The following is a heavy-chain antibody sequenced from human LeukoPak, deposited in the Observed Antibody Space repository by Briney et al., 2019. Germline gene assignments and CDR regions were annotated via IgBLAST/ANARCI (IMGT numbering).Heavy chain of an antibody. V-gene: IGHV1-58*02. Sequence: GASVKVSCKASGFTFTSPAMQWVRQARGQRLEWIGWIVVGSGNTNYAQKFQERVTITRDMSTSTAYMELSSLRSEDTAVYYCAARRGIAVNWFDPWGQGTLVTVSS. D-gene: IGHD6-19*01. J-gene: IGHJ5*02. CDR1: GFTFTSPA. CDR3: AARRGIAVNWFDP. CDR2: IVVGSGNT.